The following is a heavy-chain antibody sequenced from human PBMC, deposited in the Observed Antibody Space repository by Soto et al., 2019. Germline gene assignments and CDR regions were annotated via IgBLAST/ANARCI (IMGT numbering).Heavy chain of an antibody. Sequence: GGSLRLSCAASGFTFSSYAMHWVRQAPGKGLEWVAVISYDGSNKYYADSVKGRFTISRDNSKNTLYLQMNSLRAEDTAVYYCARDRGDYGDPDYYYYYGMDVWGRGTTVTVSS. CDR2: ISYDGSNK. D-gene: IGHD4-17*01. CDR1: GFTFSSYA. V-gene: IGHV3-30-3*01. J-gene: IGHJ6*02. CDR3: ARDRGDYGDPDYYYYYGMDV.